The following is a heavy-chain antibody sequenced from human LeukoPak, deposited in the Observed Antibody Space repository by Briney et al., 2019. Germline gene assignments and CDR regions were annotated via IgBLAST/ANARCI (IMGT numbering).Heavy chain of an antibody. Sequence: PGGSLRLSCAASGFTVSSNYMSWVRQAPGKGLEWVSVIYSGGSTYYADSVKGRFTISRDNSKNTLYLQMNSLRAEDTAVYYCARGYSYDSSGSPPFDYWGQGTLVTVSS. D-gene: IGHD3-22*01. V-gene: IGHV3-66*01. CDR1: GFTVSSNY. CDR2: IYSGGST. CDR3: ARGYSYDSSGSPPFDY. J-gene: IGHJ4*02.